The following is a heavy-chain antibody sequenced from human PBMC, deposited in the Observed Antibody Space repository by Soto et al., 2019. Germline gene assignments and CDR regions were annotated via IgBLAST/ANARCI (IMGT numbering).Heavy chain of an antibody. CDR1: GYTFTSYG. Sequence: ASVKVSCKASGYTFTSYGISWVRQAPGQGLEWMGWISAYNGNTNYAQKLQGRVTMTTDTSTSTAYMELRSLRSDDTAVYYCARDRIAVAEHDAFDIWGQGTMVIVSS. V-gene: IGHV1-18*01. D-gene: IGHD6-19*01. J-gene: IGHJ3*02. CDR2: ISAYNGNT. CDR3: ARDRIAVAEHDAFDI.